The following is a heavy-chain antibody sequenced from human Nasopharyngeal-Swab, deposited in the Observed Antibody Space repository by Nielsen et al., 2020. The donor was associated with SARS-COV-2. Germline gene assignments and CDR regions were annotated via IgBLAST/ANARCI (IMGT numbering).Heavy chain of an antibody. Sequence: ASVKVSCKASNYTFIGYGISWVRQAPGQGLEWMGWISAYSGKTDYAQKFQDRVTMTTDTSTSTAYMELRTLRSDDTAVYYCATDGPLRAYYMDVWGKGTTVSVSS. J-gene: IGHJ6*03. CDR2: ISAYSGKT. CDR3: ATDGPLRAYYMDV. CDR1: NYTFIGYG. V-gene: IGHV1-18*04.